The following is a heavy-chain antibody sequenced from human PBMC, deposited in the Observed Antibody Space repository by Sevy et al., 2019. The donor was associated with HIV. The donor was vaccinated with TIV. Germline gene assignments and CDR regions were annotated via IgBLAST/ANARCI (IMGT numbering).Heavy chain of an antibody. V-gene: IGHV3-30*18. Sequence: GGSLRLSCVTSGFTFRTSGMHWVRQSPGKGLEWVAIISYDEAHKNYADSGRGRFSISKDNSKNPLYLQMSSLKTEETAVYYCAQDYSAGITFVRGAYRARGDYFDYWGQGTQVTVSS. CDR2: ISYDEAHK. CDR3: AQDYSAGITFVRGAYRARGDYFDY. J-gene: IGHJ4*02. D-gene: IGHD3-10*01. CDR1: GFTFRTSG.